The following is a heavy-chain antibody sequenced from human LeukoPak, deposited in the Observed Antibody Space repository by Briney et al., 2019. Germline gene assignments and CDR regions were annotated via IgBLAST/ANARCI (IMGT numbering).Heavy chain of an antibody. V-gene: IGHV4-39*01. Sequence: SETLSLTCTVSGGSISSSSYYWGWIRQPPGKGLEWIGSIYYSGNTYYNPSLKSRVTISVDTSKNQFSLELNSVAAADTAVYYCARHATVTSFTFAHWGQGTLVTVSS. J-gene: IGHJ4*02. CDR3: ARHATVTSFTFAH. CDR2: IYYSGNT. CDR1: GGSISSSSYY. D-gene: IGHD4-17*01.